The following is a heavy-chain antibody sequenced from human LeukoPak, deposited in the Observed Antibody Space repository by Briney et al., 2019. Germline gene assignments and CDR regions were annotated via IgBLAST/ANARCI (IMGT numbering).Heavy chain of an antibody. Sequence: GASVKVSCKASGYTFTGYYMHWVRQAPGQGLEWMGRINPNSGGTNYAQKFQGRVTMTRDTSISTAYMELSRLRSDDTAVYYCARDGCSGGSCYSFDYWAREPWSPSPQ. CDR3: ARDGCSGGSCYSFDY. J-gene: IGHJ4*02. V-gene: IGHV1-2*06. D-gene: IGHD2-15*01. CDR1: GYTFTGYY. CDR2: INPNSGGT.